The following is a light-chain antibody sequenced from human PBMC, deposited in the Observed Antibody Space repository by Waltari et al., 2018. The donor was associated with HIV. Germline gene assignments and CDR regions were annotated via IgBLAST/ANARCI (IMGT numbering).Light chain of an antibody. J-gene: IGKJ2*01. Sequence: EIVMTQSPATLSVSPGDRATLSCRASQSVSSNLAWYQQKPGQAPRHLIYGASTRATGIPARFSGSGSGTEFTLTISSLQSEDFAVYYCQQYNNWPPEYTFGQGTKLEIK. V-gene: IGKV3-15*01. CDR3: QQYNNWPPEYT. CDR2: GAS. CDR1: QSVSSN.